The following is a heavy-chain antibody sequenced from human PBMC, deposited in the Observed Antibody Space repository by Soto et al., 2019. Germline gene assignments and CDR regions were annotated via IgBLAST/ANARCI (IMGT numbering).Heavy chain of an antibody. Sequence: PSETQSLTCTVSGGSISSGGYYWSWIRQHPGEGLEWIGYIYYSGSTYYNPSLKSRVTISVDTSKNQFSLKLSSVTAADTAVYYCARQAGGSYYYGMDVWGQGTTVTVSS. CDR3: ARQAGGSYYYGMDV. V-gene: IGHV4-31*03. D-gene: IGHD1-26*01. J-gene: IGHJ6*02. CDR2: IYYSGST. CDR1: GGSISSGGYY.